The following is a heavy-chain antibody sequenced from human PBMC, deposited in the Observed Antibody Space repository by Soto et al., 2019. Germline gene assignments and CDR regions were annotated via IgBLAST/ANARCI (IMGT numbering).Heavy chain of an antibody. V-gene: IGHV1-46*01. J-gene: IGHJ6*02. CDR3: ARGTRLSSSSYYYGMDV. CDR2: INPSGGST. D-gene: IGHD6-6*01. Sequence: GASVKVSCKASGYTFTSYYMHWVRQAPGQGLEWMGIINPSGGSTSYAQKFQGRVTMTRDTSTSTVYMELSSLRSEDTAVYYCARGTRLSSSSYYYGMDVWGQGTTVTVSS. CDR1: GYTFTSYY.